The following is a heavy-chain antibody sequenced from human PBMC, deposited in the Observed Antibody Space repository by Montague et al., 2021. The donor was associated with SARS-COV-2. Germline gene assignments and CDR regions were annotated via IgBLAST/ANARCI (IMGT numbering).Heavy chain of an antibody. CDR3: ARGASLAGRFDY. CDR1: AGSVNSGTYY. Sequence: SETLSLTCSASAGSVNSGTYYWNWIRQPPGKGLEWIGYVYYNGDIKHNPSLKSRVSLSLDTSMNQFSLQLNPLTAADTAVYYCARGASLAGRFDYWGQGILITVSS. J-gene: IGHJ4*02. D-gene: IGHD6-19*01. V-gene: IGHV4-61*01. CDR2: VYYNGDI.